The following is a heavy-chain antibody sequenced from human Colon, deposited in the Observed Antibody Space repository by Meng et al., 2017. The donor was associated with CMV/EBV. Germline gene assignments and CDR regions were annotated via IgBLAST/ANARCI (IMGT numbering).Heavy chain of an antibody. J-gene: IGHJ4*02. Sequence: CAASGFTFSSYSMNWVRQAPGVGLEWVSSISSSSSYMYYSDSVKGRFTISRDNAKNSLYLQVNSLRAEDTAVYYCARERGYSYGYADYWGQGTLVTVSS. V-gene: IGHV3-21*01. D-gene: IGHD5-18*01. CDR2: ISSSSSYM. CDR3: ARERGYSYGYADY. CDR1: GFTFSSYS.